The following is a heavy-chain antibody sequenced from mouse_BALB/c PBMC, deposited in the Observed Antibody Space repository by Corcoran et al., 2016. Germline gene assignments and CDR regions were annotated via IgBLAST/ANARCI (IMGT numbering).Heavy chain of an antibody. J-gene: IGHJ3*01. Sequence: QIQLVQSGPELKKPGETVKISCKASGYTFTNYGMNWVKQAPGKGLKWMGWINTNTGEPTYADDFKGRFAFSLETSASTAYLQINNIKNEDMATYNCARKRGYTGGFAYWGQGTLVTVSA. CDR2: INTNTGEP. CDR3: ARKRGYTGGFAY. V-gene: IGHV9-1*02. CDR1: GYTFTNYG. D-gene: IGHD3-1*01.